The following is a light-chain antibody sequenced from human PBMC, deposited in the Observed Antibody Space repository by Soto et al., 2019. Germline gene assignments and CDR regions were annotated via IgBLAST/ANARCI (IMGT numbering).Light chain of an antibody. CDR1: QSVSSAY. CDR3: QQSGSSFYT. J-gene: IGKJ2*01. CDR2: GAS. V-gene: IGKV3-20*01. Sequence: EIVLTQSPGTLSLSPGERATLSCRASQSVSSAYLAWYQQIPGQAPRLLIYGASSRATGIPDRFSGSGSGTDFPLTISGLEPEDVAVYYYQQSGSSFYTFGQGTKLEIK.